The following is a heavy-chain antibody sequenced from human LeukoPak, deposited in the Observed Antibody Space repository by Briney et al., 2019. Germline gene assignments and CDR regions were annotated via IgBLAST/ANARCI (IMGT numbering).Heavy chain of an antibody. CDR3: AGSRGGDGYVDDYFDR. J-gene: IGHJ4*02. V-gene: IGHV4-59*01. CDR2: IYYSGTA. Sequence: SETLSLTCTVSGASINGYYWTWIRQAPGKGLEWIGCIYYSGTAIYNHSLRTRVTISIDTSKNQFALNLNSVTAADTAVYFCAGSRGGDGYVDDYFDRWGQGILVTVSS. CDR1: GASINGYY. D-gene: IGHD2-21*02.